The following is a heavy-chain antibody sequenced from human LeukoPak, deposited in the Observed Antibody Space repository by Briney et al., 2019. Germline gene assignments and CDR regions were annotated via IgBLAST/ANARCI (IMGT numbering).Heavy chain of an antibody. CDR2: ISGRGDTT. D-gene: IGHD6-19*01. Sequence: PGGSLRLSCVASGITFITYAMTWVRQAPGKGLEWVSSISGRGDTTYYADSVRGRFTISRDNSKNTLYLQMNSVRVEDTAVYFCVCGSSILDYWGLGTLVTVSS. J-gene: IGHJ4*02. CDR1: GITFITYA. V-gene: IGHV3-23*01. CDR3: VCGSSILDY.